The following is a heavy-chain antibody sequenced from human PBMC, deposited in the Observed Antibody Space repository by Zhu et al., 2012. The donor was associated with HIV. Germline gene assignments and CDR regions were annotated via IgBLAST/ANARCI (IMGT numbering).Heavy chain of an antibody. J-gene: IGHJ4*02. CDR3: AKNPPGNNGYDPGGG. CDR1: GFTFSSYE. CDR2: ISSSGSAI. Sequence: EVQLVESGGGLIQPGGSLRLSCAASGFTFSSYEMNWVRQAPGKGLEWVSYISSSGSAIYYADSVKGRFTISRDNAKNSLYLQMNSLRAEDTAVYYCAKNPPGNNGYDPGGGWGQGTLVTVSS. V-gene: IGHV3-48*03. D-gene: IGHD5-12*01.